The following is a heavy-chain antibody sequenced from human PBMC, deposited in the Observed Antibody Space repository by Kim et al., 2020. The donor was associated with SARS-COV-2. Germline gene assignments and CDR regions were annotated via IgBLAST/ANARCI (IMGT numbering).Heavy chain of an antibody. CDR1: GGSISSGGYY. D-gene: IGHD3-22*01. Sequence: SETLSLTCTVSGGSISSGGYYWSWIRQHTGKGLEWIGYIYYSGSTYYNPSLKSRVTISVDTSKNQFSLKLSSVTAADTAVYYCARVEGDYYDSSGYYSYYFDYWGQGTLVTVSS. V-gene: IGHV4-31*03. CDR3: ARVEGDYYDSSGYYSYYFDY. J-gene: IGHJ4*02. CDR2: IYYSGST.